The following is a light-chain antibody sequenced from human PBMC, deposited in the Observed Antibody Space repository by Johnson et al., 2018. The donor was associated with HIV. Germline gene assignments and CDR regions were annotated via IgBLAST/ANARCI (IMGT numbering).Light chain of an antibody. V-gene: IGLV1-51*02. J-gene: IGLJ1*01. CDR3: GTWDTSLSAGGV. CDR1: SSNIGNKY. Sequence: VLTQPPSMSAAPGQKVTISCSGSSSNIGNKYVSWYQQLPGTAPKLLIYENSKRPSGIPDRFSGSKSGTSATLGITGLQTGDEADYYCGTWDTSLSAGGVFGSGAKVTVL. CDR2: ENS.